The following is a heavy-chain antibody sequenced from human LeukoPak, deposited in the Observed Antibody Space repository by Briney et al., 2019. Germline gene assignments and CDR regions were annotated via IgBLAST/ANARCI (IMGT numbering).Heavy chain of an antibody. CDR1: GSTFSSYW. Sequence: PGGSLRLSCAASGSTFSSYWMHWVRQAPGKGLVWVSRINTDGSSTSYADSVKGRFTISRDNAKNTLYLQMNSLRAEDTAVYYCARDRVWELLGRYDAFDIWGQGTMVTVSS. V-gene: IGHV3-74*01. J-gene: IGHJ3*02. CDR2: INTDGSST. CDR3: ARDRVWELLGRYDAFDI. D-gene: IGHD1-26*01.